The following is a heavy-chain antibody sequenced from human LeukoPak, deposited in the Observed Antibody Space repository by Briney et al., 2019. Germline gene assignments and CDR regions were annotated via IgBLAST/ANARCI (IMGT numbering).Heavy chain of an antibody. J-gene: IGHJ4*02. Sequence: GASVKVSCKASGYSFTGYYLHWVRQAPGRGLEWMGWINPTTGGTNYAQKFHGRVTMTRDTSITTVYMELRRLTSDDTAVYYCARDEWDLLDYWGQGTLVTVSS. CDR3: ARDEWDLLDY. CDR2: INPTTGGT. CDR1: GYSFTGYY. D-gene: IGHD1-26*01. V-gene: IGHV1-2*02.